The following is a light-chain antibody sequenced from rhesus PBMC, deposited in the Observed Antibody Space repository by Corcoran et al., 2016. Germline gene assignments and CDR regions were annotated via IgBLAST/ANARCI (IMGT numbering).Light chain of an antibody. J-gene: IGKJ2*01. V-gene: IGKV1-74*01. CDR1: QDITNN. CDR3: QHGYGTPLYS. CDR2: KAS. Sequence: DIQMTQSPSSLSASIGDRVTITCQASQDITNNLAWYQPKPGKVPNPLIYKASTLNSGVPSRFSGSVSGTDFTLTISSLQPEDFASYYCQHGYGTPLYSFGQGTKVEIK.